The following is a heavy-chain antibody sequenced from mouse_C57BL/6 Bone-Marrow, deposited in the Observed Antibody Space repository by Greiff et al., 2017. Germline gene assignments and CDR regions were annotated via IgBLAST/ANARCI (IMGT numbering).Heavy chain of an antibody. J-gene: IGHJ3*01. Sequence: EVKVVESGGGLVKPGGSLKLSCAASGFTFSDYGMHWVRQAPEKGLEWVAYISSGSSTIYYADTVKGRFTISRDNAKNTLFLQMTSLRSEDTAMYYCATYGSIAWFAYWGQGTLVTVSA. CDR3: ATYGSIAWFAY. CDR2: ISSGSSTI. V-gene: IGHV5-17*01. CDR1: GFTFSDYG. D-gene: IGHD1-1*01.